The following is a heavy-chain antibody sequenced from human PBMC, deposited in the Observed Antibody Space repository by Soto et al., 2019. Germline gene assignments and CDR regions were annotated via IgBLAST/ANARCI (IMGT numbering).Heavy chain of an antibody. CDR3: ARVSSSIVVVPDYGMDV. D-gene: IGHD2-15*01. CDR1: GYTFISHG. V-gene: IGHV1-18*04. J-gene: IGHJ6*02. CDR2: ISGKNGNT. Sequence: QVQLVQSGVEGKKPGASVKVSCKASGYTFISHGISWVRQAPGQGLEWMGWISGKNGNTDYAQKLQGRVTLTTGTSTNTAYMELRSMRSDATAVYYCARVSSSIVVVPDYGMDVWGQGTTVTVSS.